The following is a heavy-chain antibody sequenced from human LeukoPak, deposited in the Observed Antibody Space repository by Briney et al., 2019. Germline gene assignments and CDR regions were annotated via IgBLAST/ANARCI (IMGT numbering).Heavy chain of an antibody. Sequence: ASVKVSCKASGYTFTGYYMHWVRQAPGQGLEWMGWINPNSGGTNYAQKFQGRVTMTRDTSISTAYMKLSRLRSDDTAVYYCARGDPVYYYYYMDVWGKGTTVTVSS. V-gene: IGHV1-2*02. J-gene: IGHJ6*03. CDR1: GYTFTGYY. D-gene: IGHD2-21*02. CDR2: INPNSGGT. CDR3: ARGDPVYYYYYMDV.